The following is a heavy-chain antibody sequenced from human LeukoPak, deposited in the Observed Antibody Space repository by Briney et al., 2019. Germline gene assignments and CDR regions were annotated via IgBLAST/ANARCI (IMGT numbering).Heavy chain of an antibody. CDR3: ARGRGLELTYYYYYYYMDV. V-gene: IGHV4-34*01. CDR2: INHSGST. Sequence: PSETLSLTCAIYGGSFSGYYWSWIRQPPGKGLEWIGEINHSGSTNYNPSLKSRVTISVDTSKNQFSLKLSSVTAADTAVYYCARGRGLELTYYYYYYYMDVWGKGTTVTVSS. J-gene: IGHJ6*03. CDR1: GGSFSGYY. D-gene: IGHD1-7*01.